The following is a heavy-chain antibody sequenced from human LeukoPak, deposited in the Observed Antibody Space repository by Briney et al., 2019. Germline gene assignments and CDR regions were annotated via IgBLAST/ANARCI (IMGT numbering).Heavy chain of an antibody. V-gene: IGHV3-7*01. CDR2: IKEDGSEK. Sequence: GGSLRLSCAASGFTFSTHWMSWVRQAPGKGLEWVAKIKEDGSEKYYVDSVKGRFTISRDNSKNTLYLQMNSLRAEDTAVYYCAKHSSSWYYFDYWGQGTLVTVSS. D-gene: IGHD6-13*01. J-gene: IGHJ4*02. CDR1: GFTFSTHW. CDR3: AKHSSSWYYFDY.